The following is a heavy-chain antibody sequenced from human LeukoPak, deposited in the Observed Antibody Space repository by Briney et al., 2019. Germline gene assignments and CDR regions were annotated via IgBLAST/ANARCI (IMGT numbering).Heavy chain of an antibody. V-gene: IGHV3-23*01. CDR2: IFPSGGEI. CDR1: GFTFSTFA. CDR3: ARDLYRIVVVPHYFDY. Sequence: PGGSLRLSCAASGFTFSTFAMIWVRQPPGKGLEWVSSIFPSGGEIHYADSVRGRFTIYRDNSKSILSLQMNSLRAEDTAVYYCARDLYRIVVVPHYFDYWGQGTLVTVSS. J-gene: IGHJ4*02. D-gene: IGHD3-22*01.